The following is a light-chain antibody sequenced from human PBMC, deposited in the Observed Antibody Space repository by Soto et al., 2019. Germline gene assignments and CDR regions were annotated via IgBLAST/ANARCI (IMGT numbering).Light chain of an antibody. J-gene: IGKJ3*01. CDR1: QDITNY. V-gene: IGKV1-33*01. CDR3: HQYDNLPFT. Sequence: DIPMTQSPSSLSASVGDRVTITCQASQDITNYLSWYQQKPGKAPELLIYVASNLETGVPSRFSGRRSGTDFTFTISSLQPEDTATYYCHQYDNLPFTFCPGTKVDIK. CDR2: VAS.